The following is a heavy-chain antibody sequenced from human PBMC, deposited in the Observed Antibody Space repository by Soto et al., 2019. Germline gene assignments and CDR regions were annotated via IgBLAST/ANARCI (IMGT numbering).Heavy chain of an antibody. J-gene: IGHJ4*02. D-gene: IGHD3-3*01. Sequence: PGGSLRLSCAASGFTFSSYAMHWVRQAPGKGLEYVSAISSNGGSTYYANSVKGRFTISRDNSKNTLYLQMGSLRAEDMAVYYCARDDGFRAVDYWGQGTLVTVSS. CDR3: ARDDGFRAVDY. V-gene: IGHV3-64*01. CDR2: ISSNGGST. CDR1: GFTFSSYA.